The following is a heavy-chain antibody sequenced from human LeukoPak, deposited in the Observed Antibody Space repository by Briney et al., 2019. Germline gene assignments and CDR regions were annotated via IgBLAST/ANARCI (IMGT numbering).Heavy chain of an antibody. CDR1: GFTFNSYS. J-gene: IGHJ4*02. CDR3: ARDPYSSGWTKAYYFDY. D-gene: IGHD6-19*01. V-gene: IGHV3-21*01. CDR2: ISSSSGYI. Sequence: GGSLRLSCAASGFTFNSYSMNWVRQTPGKGLEWVSSISSSSGYINYADSVKGRFTVSRDNAKNSLYLQMNSLRAEDTAVYYCARDPYSSGWTKAYYFDYWGQGTLVTVSS.